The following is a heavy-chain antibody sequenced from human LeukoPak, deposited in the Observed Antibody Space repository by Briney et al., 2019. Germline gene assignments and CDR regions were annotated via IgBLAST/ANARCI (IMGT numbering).Heavy chain of an antibody. D-gene: IGHD5-12*01. CDR2: IYYSGST. J-gene: IGHJ4*02. CDR1: GGSISSDYYY. V-gene: IGHV4-30-4*01. CDR3: ARDGSGYGFFGY. Sequence: SETLSLTCTVSGGSISSDYYYWSWIRQPTGKGLEWIGYIYYSGSTYYNPSLKSRVTISVDTSKNQFSLKLSSVTAADTAVYYCARDGSGYGFFGYWGQGTLVTVSS.